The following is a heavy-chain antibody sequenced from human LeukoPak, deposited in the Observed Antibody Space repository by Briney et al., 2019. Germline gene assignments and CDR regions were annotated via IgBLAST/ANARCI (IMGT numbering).Heavy chain of an antibody. CDR2: INSDGSST. CDR1: GFTFSSYW. J-gene: IGHJ4*02. Sequence: PGGSLRLSCAASGFTFSSYWMHWVRQAPGKGLVWVSRINSDGSSTSYADSVKGRFTISRDNAKNTLYLQMNSLRVEDTAVYYCARSEGTTWIQLWSPFDYWGQGTLVTVSS. CDR3: ARSEGTTWIQLWSPFDY. V-gene: IGHV3-74*01. D-gene: IGHD5-18*01.